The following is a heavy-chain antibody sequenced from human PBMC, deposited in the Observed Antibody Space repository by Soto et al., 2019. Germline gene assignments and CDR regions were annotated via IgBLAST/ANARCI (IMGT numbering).Heavy chain of an antibody. D-gene: IGHD1-26*01. Sequence: GGSLRLSCAASGFTFTSYAMSWVRQAPGKGLEWVSGISGGGGSTYYADSVKGRFTISRDNSKNTLYLQMNSLRAEDTAVYYCAKDLVGQGPSGYYYGMDVWGQGTTVTVSS. CDR2: ISGGGGST. CDR3: AKDLVGQGPSGYYYGMDV. CDR1: GFTFTSYA. J-gene: IGHJ6*02. V-gene: IGHV3-23*01.